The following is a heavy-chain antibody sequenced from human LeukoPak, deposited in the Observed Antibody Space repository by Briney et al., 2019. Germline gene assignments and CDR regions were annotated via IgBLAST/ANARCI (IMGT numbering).Heavy chain of an antibody. Sequence: SVKVSCKASGGTFSYAISWGRQAPGQGLEWMGGIIPIFGTADYAQQFQGRVTMTTDESRSTAYMELSSLRSDDTAVYYCARLGVGYDIQHWFDPWSQGTLVTVSS. CDR1: GGTFSYA. V-gene: IGHV1-69*05. D-gene: IGHD3-9*01. CDR2: IIPIFGTA. J-gene: IGHJ5*02. CDR3: ARLGVGYDIQHWFDP.